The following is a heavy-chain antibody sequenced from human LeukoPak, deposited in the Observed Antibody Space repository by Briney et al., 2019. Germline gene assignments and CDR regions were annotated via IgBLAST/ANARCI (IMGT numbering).Heavy chain of an antibody. Sequence: ETLSLTCTVSGGSISSYYWSWIRQPPGKGLEWIGYIYYSGSTNYNPSLKSRVTISVDTSKNQFSLKLSSVTAADTAVYYCARVGANYYYYMDVWGKGTTVTVSS. CDR2: IYYSGST. CDR1: GGSISSYY. CDR3: ARVGANYYYYMDV. V-gene: IGHV4-59*01. D-gene: IGHD3-16*01. J-gene: IGHJ6*03.